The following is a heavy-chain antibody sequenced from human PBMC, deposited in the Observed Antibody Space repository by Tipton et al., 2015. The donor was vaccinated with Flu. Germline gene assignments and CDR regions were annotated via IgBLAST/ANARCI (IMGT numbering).Heavy chain of an antibody. Sequence: LRLSCAVYGGSFSGYYWSWIRQPPGKGLEWIGEINHSGSTNYNPSLKSRVTISVDTSKNQFSLKLSSVTAAETAVYYCASQYSSSWYAAFDIWGQGTMVTVSS. CDR3: ASQYSSSWYAAFDI. CDR1: GGSFSGYY. J-gene: IGHJ3*02. V-gene: IGHV4-34*01. CDR2: INHSGST. D-gene: IGHD6-13*01.